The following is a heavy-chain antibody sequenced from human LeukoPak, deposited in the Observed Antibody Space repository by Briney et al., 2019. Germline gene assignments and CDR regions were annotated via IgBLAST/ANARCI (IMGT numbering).Heavy chain of an antibody. CDR3: AREGGTNWNDPMPGVGPLNWFDP. D-gene: IGHD1-1*01. CDR1: GGTFSSYA. Sequence: ASVKVSCKASGGTFSSYAISWVRQAPGQGLEWMGGIIPIFGTANYAQKFQGRVTITADESTSTAYMELSSLRSEDTAVYYCAREGGTNWNDPMPGVGPLNWFDPWGQGTLVTVSS. CDR2: IIPIFGTA. J-gene: IGHJ5*02. V-gene: IGHV1-69*13.